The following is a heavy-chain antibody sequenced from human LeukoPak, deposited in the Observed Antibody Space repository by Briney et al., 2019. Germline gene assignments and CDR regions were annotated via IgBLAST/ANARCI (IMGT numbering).Heavy chain of an antibody. CDR2: IRSKTNNYAT. V-gene: IGHV3-73*01. CDR1: GFTFSGSD. Sequence: GGSLRLSCAASGFTFSGSDIHWVRQASGKGLEWVCHIRSKTNNYATADAVSVKGRFTFSRDDSKNTAYIQMNSLKTEDTAVYYCTRHNYDRSGYGAFDIWGQGTMVTVSS. CDR3: TRHNYDRSGYGAFDI. D-gene: IGHD3-22*01. J-gene: IGHJ3*02.